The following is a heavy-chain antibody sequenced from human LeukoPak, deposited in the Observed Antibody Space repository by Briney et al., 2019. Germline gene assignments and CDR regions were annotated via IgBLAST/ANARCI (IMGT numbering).Heavy chain of an antibody. J-gene: IGHJ4*02. CDR1: GFPFSSYS. CDR3: ASLPDSSGWYYFDY. V-gene: IGHV3-21*01. Sequence: GGSLRLSCAASGFPFSSYSMTWVRQAPGKGLEWVSSISSSSSYIYYADSVKGRFTISRDNAKNSLYLQMNSLRAEDTAVYYCASLPDSSGWYYFDYWGQGTLVTVSS. D-gene: IGHD6-19*01. CDR2: ISSSSSYI.